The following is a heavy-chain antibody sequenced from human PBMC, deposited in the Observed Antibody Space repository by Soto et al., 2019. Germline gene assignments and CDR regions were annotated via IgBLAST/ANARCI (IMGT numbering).Heavy chain of an antibody. CDR1: GGTFSSYA. Sequence: GASVKVSCKASGGTFSSYAISWVRQAPGQGLEWMGGIIPIFGTANYAQKFQGRVTITADKSTSTAYMELSSLRSEDTAVYYCARDRYYYDSSGYHLDYWGQAPWSPSPQ. V-gene: IGHV1-69*06. CDR3: ARDRYYYDSSGYHLDY. J-gene: IGHJ4*01. CDR2: IIPIFGTA. D-gene: IGHD3-22*01.